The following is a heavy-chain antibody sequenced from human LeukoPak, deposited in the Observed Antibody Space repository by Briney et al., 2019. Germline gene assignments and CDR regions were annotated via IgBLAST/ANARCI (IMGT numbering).Heavy chain of an antibody. CDR2: ISSDGSST. CDR3: AKRADYGGNSYDY. V-gene: IGHV3-74*01. D-gene: IGHD4-23*01. Sequence: GGSLRLSCAASGFTFSSYWMHWVRQAPGKGLVWVSRISSDGSSTSYADSVKGRFTISRDNAKNTLSLQMNSLRAEDTAVYYCAKRADYGGNSYDYWGQGTLVTVSS. J-gene: IGHJ4*02. CDR1: GFTFSSYW.